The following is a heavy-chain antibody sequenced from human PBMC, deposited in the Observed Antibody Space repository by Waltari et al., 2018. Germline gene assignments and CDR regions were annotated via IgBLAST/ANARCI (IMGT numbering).Heavy chain of an antibody. CDR1: GDSISSSNYY. V-gene: IGHV4-39*01. D-gene: IGHD5-12*01. J-gene: IGHJ4*02. CDR3: ARSSAGMPRWLGDY. CDR2: VYYSGTT. Sequence: QLQLQESGPGLVKPSETLSLSCSVSGDSISSSNYYWGWIRQPPGKGLEWIASVYYSGTTDYNPSLKSRVTISADTSRNQCYLRLTSVTATDTAVYYCARSSAGMPRWLGDYWGQGILVTVSS.